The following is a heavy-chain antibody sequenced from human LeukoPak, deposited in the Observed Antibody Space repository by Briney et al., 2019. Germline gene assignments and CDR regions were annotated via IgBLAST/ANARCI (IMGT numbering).Heavy chain of an antibody. J-gene: IGHJ4*02. V-gene: IGHV3-53*04. CDR2: IYSGGST. Sequence: HPGGSLRLSCAASGFTVSSNYMNWVRQAPGKGLEWVSVIYSGGSTYYADSVKGRFTISRHNSKNTLSLQMNSLRAEDTAVYYCAREGGAAGERYFDYWGQGTLVTVSS. CDR3: AREGGAAGERYFDY. CDR1: GFTVSSNY. D-gene: IGHD3-10*01.